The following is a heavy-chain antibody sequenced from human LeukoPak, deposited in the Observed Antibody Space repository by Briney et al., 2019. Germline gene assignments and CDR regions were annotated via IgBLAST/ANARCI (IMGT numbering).Heavy chain of an antibody. Sequence: GGSLRLSCAASGFTFSSYWMTWVRQAPGKGLEWVANIRQDGGVKYYMDSAKGRLPLYRDNAKSKVYLQMNSLRVEDTAMYFCARTVVVVVGASDYFDYWGQGTLVTVSS. J-gene: IGHJ4*02. CDR1: GFTFSSYW. D-gene: IGHD2-2*01. CDR2: IRQDGGVK. V-gene: IGHV3-7*03. CDR3: ARTVVVVVGASDYFDY.